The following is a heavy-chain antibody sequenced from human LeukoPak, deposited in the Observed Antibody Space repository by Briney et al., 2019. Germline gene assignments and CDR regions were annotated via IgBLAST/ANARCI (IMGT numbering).Heavy chain of an antibody. J-gene: IGHJ5*02. V-gene: IGHV4-39*07. CDR1: GGSISSSSYY. CDR3: ARDVGEYAYVPSGSLFDP. CDR2: IYYSGST. Sequence: SETLSLTCTVSGGSISSSSYYWGWIRQPPGKGLEWIGSIYYSGSTCYNPSLKSRVTISVDTSKNQSSLQLRYVPAADTAVYYCARDVGEYAYVPSGSLFDPWGQGTPVTVSS. D-gene: IGHD3-16*01.